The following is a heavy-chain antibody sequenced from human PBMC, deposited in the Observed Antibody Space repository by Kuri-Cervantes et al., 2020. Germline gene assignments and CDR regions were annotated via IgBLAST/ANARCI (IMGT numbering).Heavy chain of an antibody. CDR1: GGSINNYY. CDR3: ARGRTAMVRGVMGY. Sequence: SETLSLTCTVSGGSINNYYWSWIRQPPGKGLEWIGYISYDGRTNFNPSLRSRVTVSVDTSKNQFSLKLSSVTAADTAVYYCARGRTAMVRGVMGYWGQGTLVTVSS. CDR2: ISYDGRT. J-gene: IGHJ4*02. V-gene: IGHV4-59*12. D-gene: IGHD3-10*01.